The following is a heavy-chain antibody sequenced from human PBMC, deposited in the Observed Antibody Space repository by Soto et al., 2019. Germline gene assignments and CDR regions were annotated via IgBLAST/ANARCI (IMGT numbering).Heavy chain of an antibody. D-gene: IGHD2-2*01. CDR2: VSGNNGAS. CDR1: GYTSADFG. J-gene: IGHJ5*01. Sequence: ASVKVSCKASGYTSADFGISWVRQAPGQGLEWMGWVSGNNGASNPAPKVQGRITMTLDTSTGVSYMVLRSLRSDDTAIYYCVRDQKYFRVNGNWFDSWGQGTLVTVVS. CDR3: VRDQKYFRVNGNWFDS. V-gene: IGHV1-18*04.